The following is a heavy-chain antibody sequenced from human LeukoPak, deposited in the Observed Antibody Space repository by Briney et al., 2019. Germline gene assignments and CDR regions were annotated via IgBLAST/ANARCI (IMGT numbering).Heavy chain of an antibody. CDR2: INPNSGGT. CDR1: GYTFTGYY. CDR3: ARDLSRPATVLYSRAMGY. V-gene: IGHV1-2*02. J-gene: IGHJ4*02. Sequence: ASVTVSCTASGYTFTGYYMHRVRQGPGQGLEWKGWINPNSGGTNYAQKFQGRVTMTRDTSISTAYMQLSRLRSDDTAVYYCARDLSRPATVLYSRAMGYWGQGTLVTVSS. D-gene: IGHD3-10*01.